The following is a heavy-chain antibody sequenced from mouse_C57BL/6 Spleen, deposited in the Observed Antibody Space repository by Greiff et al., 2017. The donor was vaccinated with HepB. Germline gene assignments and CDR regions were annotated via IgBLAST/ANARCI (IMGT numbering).Heavy chain of an antibody. Sequence: EVHLVESGGDLVKPGGSLKLSCAASGFTFSSYGMSWVRQTPDKRLEWVATISSGGSYTYYPDSVKGRFTISRDNAKNTLYLQMSSLKSEDTAMYYCARHEDYYGSSPDVWGTGTTVTVSS. V-gene: IGHV5-6*01. CDR2: ISSGGSYT. CDR1: GFTFSSYG. CDR3: ARHEDYYGSSPDV. D-gene: IGHD1-1*01. J-gene: IGHJ1*03.